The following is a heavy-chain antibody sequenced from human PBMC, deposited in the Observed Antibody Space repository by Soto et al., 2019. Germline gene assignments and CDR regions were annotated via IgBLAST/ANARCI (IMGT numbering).Heavy chain of an antibody. Sequence: SETLSLTCTVSGASISSGDYFWSWIRQSPGKGLQWMGYIYDSGSSYYNPSLKSRVTMSVDTSKNQFSLKLSSVPAADTAVYYCAREKGYISGPKNFDYWGQGTLVTVSS. CDR2: IYDSGSS. CDR3: AREKGYISGPKNFDY. CDR1: GASISSGDYF. J-gene: IGHJ4*02. V-gene: IGHV4-30-4*01. D-gene: IGHD5-12*01.